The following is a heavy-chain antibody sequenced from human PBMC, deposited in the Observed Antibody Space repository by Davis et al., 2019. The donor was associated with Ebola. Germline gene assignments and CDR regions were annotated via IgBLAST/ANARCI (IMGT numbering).Heavy chain of an antibody. CDR1: GGTFSSYA. Sequence: SVKVSCKASGGTFSSYAISWVRQAPGQGLEWMGRIIPILGIANYAQKFQGRVTITADKSTSTAYMELSSLRSEDTAVYYCARVLITIFGVVTDAFDIWGQGTMVTVSS. J-gene: IGHJ3*02. CDR3: ARVLITIFGVVTDAFDI. CDR2: IIPILGIA. V-gene: IGHV1-69*04. D-gene: IGHD3-3*01.